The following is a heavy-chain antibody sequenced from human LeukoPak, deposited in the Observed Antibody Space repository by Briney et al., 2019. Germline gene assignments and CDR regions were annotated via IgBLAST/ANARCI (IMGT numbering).Heavy chain of an antibody. V-gene: IGHV7-4-1*02. Sequence: ASVKVSCKASGHTFTSYAMNWVRQAPGQGLEWMGWINTNTGNPTYAQGFTGRFVFSLDTSVSTAYLQISSLKAEDTAVYYCASPITMIVTDAFDIWGQGTMVTVSS. D-gene: IGHD3-22*01. CDR1: GHTFTSYA. CDR2: INTNTGNP. J-gene: IGHJ3*02. CDR3: ASPITMIVTDAFDI.